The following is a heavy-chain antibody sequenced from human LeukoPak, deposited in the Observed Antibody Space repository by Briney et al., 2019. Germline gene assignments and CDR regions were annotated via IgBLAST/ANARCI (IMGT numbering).Heavy chain of an antibody. CDR3: TTSPVPGIDY. CDR2: NKSKIHGWTI. CDR1: GFTFDKAW. D-gene: IGHD6-19*01. Sequence: GGSLRLSCAAYGFTFDKAWMTWVRQAPGKGLEWVGRNKSKIHGWTIDYAAPVKGRFTISRDGADNTGHRKVRSLRNEEAAMYYCTTSPVPGIDYWGQGIQVTVSS. V-gene: IGHV3-15*01. J-gene: IGHJ4*02.